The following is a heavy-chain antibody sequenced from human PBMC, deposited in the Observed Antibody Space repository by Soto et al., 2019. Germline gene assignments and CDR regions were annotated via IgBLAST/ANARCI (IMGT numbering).Heavy chain of an antibody. D-gene: IGHD5-18*01. J-gene: IGHJ5*02. Sequence: SETLSLTCTVSGGSISSGGYYWSWIRQHPGKGLEWIGYIYYSGSTYYNPSLKSRVTISVDTSKNQFSLKLSSVTAADTAVYYCARDLIYSYGHNWFDPWGQGTLVTVSS. CDR3: ARDLIYSYGHNWFDP. CDR1: GGSISSGGYY. V-gene: IGHV4-31*03. CDR2: IYYSGST.